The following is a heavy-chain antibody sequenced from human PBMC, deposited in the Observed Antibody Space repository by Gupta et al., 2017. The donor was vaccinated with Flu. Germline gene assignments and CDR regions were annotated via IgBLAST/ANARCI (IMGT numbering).Heavy chain of an antibody. CDR3: VGRRVGGRLQSVVVVPAAFEH. Sequence: EWVSSISSSGLATYHADSVKGRFTISRDISKSTLYLQLNSLRVEDTAVYYCVGRRVGGRLQSVVVVPAAFEHWGQGTLVTVSS. D-gene: IGHD2-2*01. CDR2: ISSSGLAT. J-gene: IGHJ4*02. V-gene: IGHV3-23*01.